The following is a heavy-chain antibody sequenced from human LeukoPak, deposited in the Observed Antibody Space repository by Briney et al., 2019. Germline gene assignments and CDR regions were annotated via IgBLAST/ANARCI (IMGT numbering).Heavy chain of an antibody. CDR2: IYYSGST. D-gene: IGHD6-19*01. CDR3: ARQPEGWYGSYYYYMDV. J-gene: IGHJ6*03. CDR1: GGSISSSSYY. Sequence: PSETLPLTCTVSGGSISSSSYYWGWIRQPPGKGLEWIGSIYYSGSTYYNPSLKSRVTISVDTPKNQFSLKLSSVTAADTAVYYCARQPEGWYGSYYYYMDVWGKGTTVTISS. V-gene: IGHV4-39*01.